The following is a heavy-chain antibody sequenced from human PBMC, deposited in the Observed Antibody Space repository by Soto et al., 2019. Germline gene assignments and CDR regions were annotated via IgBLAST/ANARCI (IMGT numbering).Heavy chain of an antibody. D-gene: IGHD6-25*01. CDR3: TRSGNNFYYYGMDV. V-gene: IGHV3-48*03. Sequence: VGSLRLSCVASGFTFRSYEMNRVRQAPGKGLEWVSYISSSGSVIKYGDSVKGRFTISRDNAKNSLYLQMNSLRAEDTALYYCTRSGNNFYYYGMDVWGQGTTVTVSS. CDR1: GFTFRSYE. CDR2: ISSSGSVI. J-gene: IGHJ6*02.